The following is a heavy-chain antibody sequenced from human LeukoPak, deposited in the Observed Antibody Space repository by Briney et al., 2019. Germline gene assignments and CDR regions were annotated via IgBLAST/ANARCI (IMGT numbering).Heavy chain of an antibody. J-gene: IGHJ5*02. CDR2: IYYSGST. V-gene: IGHV4-39*07. CDR3: ARVRITMVRGVIINWFDP. Sequence: PSETLSLTCTVSGGSISSSSYYWGWIRQPPGKGLEWIGSIYYSGSTYYNPSLKSRVTISVDTSKNQFSLKLSSVTAADTAVYYCARVRITMVRGVIINWFDPWGQGTLVTVSS. CDR1: GGSISSSSYY. D-gene: IGHD3-10*01.